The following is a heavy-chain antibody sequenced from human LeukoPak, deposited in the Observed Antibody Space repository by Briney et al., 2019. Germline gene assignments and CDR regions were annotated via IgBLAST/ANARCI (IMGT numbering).Heavy chain of an antibody. V-gene: IGHV3-7*01. CDR3: ARDPLYCSSTSCYVFDY. CDR2: IKQDGSEK. J-gene: IGHJ4*02. CDR1: GFTFSSYW. Sequence: GGSLRLSCAASGFTFSSYWMSWVRQAPGKGLEWVANIKQDGSEKYYVESVKGRFTISRDNAKNSLYLQMNSLRAEDTAVYYCARDPLYCSSTSCYVFDYWGQGTLVTVSS. D-gene: IGHD2-2*01.